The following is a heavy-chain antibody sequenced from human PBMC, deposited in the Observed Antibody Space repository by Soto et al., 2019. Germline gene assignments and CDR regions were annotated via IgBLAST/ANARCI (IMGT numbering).Heavy chain of an antibody. D-gene: IGHD5-18*01. CDR1: GYTFTSYD. J-gene: IGHJ4*02. Sequence: QVQLVQSGAEVKKPGASVKVSCKASGYTFTSYDINWVRQATGQGLEWMGWMNPNSGNTVYAQKFQGRVTMTGKTSISTAYMELSSQRSEDTGVYYCARERSYGLDYWGQGTPVTVSS. CDR3: ARERSYGLDY. V-gene: IGHV1-8*01. CDR2: MNPNSGNT.